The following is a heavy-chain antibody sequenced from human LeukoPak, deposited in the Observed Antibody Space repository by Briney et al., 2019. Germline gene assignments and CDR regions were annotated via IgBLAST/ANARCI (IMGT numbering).Heavy chain of an antibody. CDR2: IYYSGST. Sequence: PSQTLSLTCTVSGGSISSGGYYWSWIRQHPGKGLEWIGYIYYSGSTYYNPSPKSRVTISVDTSKNQFSLKLSSVTAADTAVYYCARHEVEMATTHFDYWGQGTLVTVSS. V-gene: IGHV4-31*03. D-gene: IGHD5-24*01. CDR1: GGSISSGGYY. J-gene: IGHJ4*02. CDR3: ARHEVEMATTHFDY.